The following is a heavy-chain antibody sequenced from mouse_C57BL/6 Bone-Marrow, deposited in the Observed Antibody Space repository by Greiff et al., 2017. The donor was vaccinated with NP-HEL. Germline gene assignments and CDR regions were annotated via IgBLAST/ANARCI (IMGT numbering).Heavy chain of an antibody. CDR3: ARDGNYGAY. Sequence: EVMLVESGGGLVKPGGSLKLSCAASGFTFSDYGMHWVRQAPEKGLEWVAYISSGSSTIYYAATVKGRVTISRDNAKNTRFLQMTSLRSEDTAMYYCARDGNYGAYWGQGTLVTVSA. CDR2: ISSGSSTI. CDR1: GFTFSDYG. D-gene: IGHD2-1*01. J-gene: IGHJ3*01. V-gene: IGHV5-17*01.